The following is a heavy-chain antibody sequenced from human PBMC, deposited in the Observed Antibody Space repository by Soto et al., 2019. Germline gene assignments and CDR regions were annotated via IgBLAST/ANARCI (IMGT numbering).Heavy chain of an antibody. D-gene: IGHD1-26*01. CDR2: ISGSGGST. J-gene: IGHJ6*02. Sequence: GSLRLSCAASGFTFSSYAMSWVRQAPGKGLEWVSAISGSGGSTYYADSVKGRFTISRDNSKNTLYLQMNSLRAEDTAVYYCAKTLLVGATDYYYYGMDVWGQGTTVTVSS. CDR3: AKTLLVGATDYYYYGMDV. V-gene: IGHV3-23*01. CDR1: GFTFSSYA.